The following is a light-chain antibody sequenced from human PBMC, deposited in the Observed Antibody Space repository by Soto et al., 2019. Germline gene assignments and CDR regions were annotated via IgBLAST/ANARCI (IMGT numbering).Light chain of an antibody. CDR1: QSLFFTSNKKNY. CDR3: QQYYGTPT. J-gene: IGKJ1*01. Sequence: DIVMTQSPDSLAVSLGETAAINCKSNQSLFFTSNKKNYLAWYRQKPGQPPKLIISWASSRESGVPDRFSGGGSGTDFTLTINSLQAEDVAVYYCQQYYGTPTFGRGTKVDIX. V-gene: IGKV4-1*01. CDR2: WAS.